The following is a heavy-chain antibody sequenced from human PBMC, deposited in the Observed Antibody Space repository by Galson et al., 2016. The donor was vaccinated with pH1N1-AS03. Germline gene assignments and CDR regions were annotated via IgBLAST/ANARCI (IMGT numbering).Heavy chain of an antibody. Sequence: SVKVSCKASGGTFSSYAISWVRQAPGQGLEWMGGIIAMFGTANYAQKVQGRVTITADKSTSTAYMELSSLRSEDTAVYYCARDANYDFWSGHDAFDIWGQGTMVTVSS. D-gene: IGHD3-3*01. V-gene: IGHV1-69*06. CDR3: ARDANYDFWSGHDAFDI. CDR1: GGTFSSYA. J-gene: IGHJ3*02. CDR2: IIAMFGTA.